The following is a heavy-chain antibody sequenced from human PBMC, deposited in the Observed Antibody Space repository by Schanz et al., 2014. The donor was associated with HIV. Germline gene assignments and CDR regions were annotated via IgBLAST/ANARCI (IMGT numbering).Heavy chain of an antibody. V-gene: IGHV4-31*03. CDR2: IYYSGST. CDR3: ARGYYDSSGYIHAFDI. J-gene: IGHJ3*02. Sequence: QVQLQESGPGLVKPSQTLSLTCTVSGGSISSGGYYWSWIRQHPGKGLEWIGYIYYSGSTYYNPSFKSRVSIFVDTSRNQLSLKLSSVTAADTAVYYCARGYYDSSGYIHAFDIWGQGTMVTVSS. D-gene: IGHD3-22*01. CDR1: GGSISSGGYY.